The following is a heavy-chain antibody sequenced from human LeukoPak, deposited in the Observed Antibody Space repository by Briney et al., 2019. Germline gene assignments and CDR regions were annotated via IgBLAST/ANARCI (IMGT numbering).Heavy chain of an antibody. CDR2: INHSGST. CDR3: ASRSGWYGFDY. CDR1: GFTFSSYA. J-gene: IGHJ4*02. Sequence: LRLSCAASGFTFSSYAMSWVRQPPGKGLEWIGEINHSGSTNYNPSLKSRVTISVDTSKNQFSLKLSSVTAADTAVYYCASRSGWYGFDYWGQGTLVTVSS. D-gene: IGHD6-19*01. V-gene: IGHV4-34*01.